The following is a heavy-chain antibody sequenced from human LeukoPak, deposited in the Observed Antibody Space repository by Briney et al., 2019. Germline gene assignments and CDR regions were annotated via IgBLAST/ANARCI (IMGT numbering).Heavy chain of an antibody. J-gene: IGHJ4*02. CDR2: IIPIFGIA. CDR3: ARVGDSSGYSHLWYFDY. CDR1: GGTFSSYA. D-gene: IGHD3-22*01. V-gene: IGHV1-69*04. Sequence: ASVKVSCKASGGTFSSYAISWVRQAPGQGLEWMGRIIPIFGIANYAQEFQGRVTITADKSTSTAYMELSSLRSEDTAVYYCARVGDSSGYSHLWYFDYWGQGTLVTVSS.